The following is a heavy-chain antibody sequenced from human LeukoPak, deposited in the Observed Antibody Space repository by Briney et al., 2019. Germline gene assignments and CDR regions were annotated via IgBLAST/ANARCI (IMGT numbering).Heavy chain of an antibody. Sequence: GESLRLSCAASGFTFSSYAMSWVRQAPGKGLGWVSGISGSGGSTYSADSVKGRFTISRDNSKNTLYLQMSSLRAEDTAVYYCAKDRGGSGWRFDYWGQGTLVTVSS. D-gene: IGHD6-19*01. CDR2: ISGSGGST. J-gene: IGHJ4*02. CDR1: GFTFSSYA. CDR3: AKDRGGSGWRFDY. V-gene: IGHV3-23*01.